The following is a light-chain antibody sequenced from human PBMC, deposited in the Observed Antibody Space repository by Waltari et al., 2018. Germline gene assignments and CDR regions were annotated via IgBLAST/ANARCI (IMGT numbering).Light chain of an antibody. V-gene: IGLV1-44*01. Sequence: PGQRVTMSCSGGSSNIGTNTVNWYQQLPGTAPKLLIYSNNQRPSGVPDRFSGSKSGTSASLAISGLQSEDEAIYYCAAWDDSLIGPVFGGGTRLTVL. J-gene: IGLJ3*02. CDR3: AAWDDSLIGPV. CDR1: SSNIGTNT. CDR2: SNN.